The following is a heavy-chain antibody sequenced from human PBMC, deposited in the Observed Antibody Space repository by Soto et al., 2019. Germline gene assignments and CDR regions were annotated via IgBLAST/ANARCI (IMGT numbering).Heavy chain of an antibody. CDR2: IIPIFGTA. V-gene: IGHV1-69*01. J-gene: IGHJ4*02. Sequence: QVQLVQSGAEVKKPGSSVKVSCKASGGTFSSYAISWVRQAPGQGLEWMGGIIPIFGTANYAQKFQGRVTITADETTSTAYMELSSLRSEDTAVYYCASQLEYCGGDCYSVFYWGQGTLVTVSS. CDR3: ASQLEYCGGDCYSVFY. CDR1: GGTFSSYA. D-gene: IGHD2-21*02.